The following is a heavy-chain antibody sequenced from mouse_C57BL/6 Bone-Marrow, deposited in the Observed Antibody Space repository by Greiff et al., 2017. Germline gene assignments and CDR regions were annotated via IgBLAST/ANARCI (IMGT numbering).Heavy chain of an antibody. J-gene: IGHJ4*01. V-gene: IGHV1-39*01. Sequence: EVKLMESGPELVKPGASVKISCKASGYSFTDYNMNWVKQSNGKSLEWIGVINPNYGTTSYNQKFKGKATLTVDQSSSTAYMQLNSLTSEDSAVYYCASITTVVAPYYAMDYWGQGTSVTVSS. CDR2: INPNYGTT. CDR1: GYSFTDYN. CDR3: ASITTVVAPYYAMDY. D-gene: IGHD1-1*01.